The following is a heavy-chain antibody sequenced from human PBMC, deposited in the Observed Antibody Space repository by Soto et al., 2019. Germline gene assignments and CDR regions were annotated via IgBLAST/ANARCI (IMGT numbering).Heavy chain of an antibody. V-gene: IGHV4-39*01. CDR3: ARHAAYDSVWGNSDGNDY. J-gene: IGHJ4*02. CDR1: GGSFSDNY. Sequence: SETLSLTCAVYGGSFSDNYWSWIRQPPGKGLEWLGATYYNPSLQSRVTISVDMSKNQFSLHLSSVTAADTAVYYCARHAAYDSVWGNSDGNDYWGQGTLVTVSS. CDR2: T. D-gene: IGHD3-16*01.